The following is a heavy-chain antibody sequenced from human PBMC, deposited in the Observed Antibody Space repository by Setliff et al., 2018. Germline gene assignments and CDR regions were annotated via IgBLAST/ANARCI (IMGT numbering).Heavy chain of an antibody. CDR2: IYHSGST. J-gene: IGHJ5*02. Sequence: SETLSLTCAVSGYSISSGYYWGWIRQPPGKGLEWIGIIYHSGSTYYNPSLKSRVTRSVGTSKNQFSLKLSSVTAADTAVYYCARTSGSGSSLLPNFSDPWGQGTLVTVSS. CDR3: ARTSGSGSSLLPNFSDP. CDR1: GYSISSGYY. V-gene: IGHV4-38-2*01. D-gene: IGHD3-10*01.